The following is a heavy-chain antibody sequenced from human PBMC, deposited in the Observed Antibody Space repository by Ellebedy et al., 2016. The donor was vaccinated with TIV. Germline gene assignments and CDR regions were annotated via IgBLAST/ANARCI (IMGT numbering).Heavy chain of an antibody. J-gene: IGHJ4*02. Sequence: MPSETLSLTCSVPGGSINSYYWSWIRQPPGKGLECIGYTNYSGSTKYDPSHKNRVTISVDTSKNQFSLKLSSLTAADTAVYYCRRLRYDYDRYYFDYWGQGTLVTVSS. CDR1: GGSINSYY. D-gene: IGHD3-16*01. CDR2: TNYSGST. CDR3: RRLRYDYDRYYFDY. V-gene: IGHV4-59*08.